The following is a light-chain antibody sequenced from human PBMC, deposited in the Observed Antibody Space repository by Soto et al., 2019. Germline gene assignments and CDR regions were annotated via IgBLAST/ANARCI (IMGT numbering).Light chain of an antibody. J-gene: IGLJ1*01. Sequence: QSALTHPASVSGSPGQSITISCTGSSSDVGYHNYVSWYQQHPGKAPKLMIYEVSDRPSGVPDRFSGSKSGTSASLAITGLQAEDEADYYCQSYDSSLSGSVFGTGTKVTVL. V-gene: IGLV2-14*01. CDR2: EVS. CDR3: QSYDSSLSGSV. CDR1: SSDVGYHNY.